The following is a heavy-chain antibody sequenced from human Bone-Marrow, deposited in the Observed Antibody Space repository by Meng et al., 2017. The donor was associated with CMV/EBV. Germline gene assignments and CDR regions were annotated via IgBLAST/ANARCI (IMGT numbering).Heavy chain of an antibody. D-gene: IGHD1-26*01. CDR2: INSDGSST. Sequence: GESLKISCAASGFTFSDYWMHWVRQAPGKGLVWVSRINSDGSSTSYADSVKGRFTISRDNAKNTLYLQMNSLRAEDTAVYYCARDDREGSYSYYYYGMDVWGQGTTVTVSS. J-gene: IGHJ6*02. V-gene: IGHV3-74*01. CDR1: GFTFSDYW. CDR3: ARDDREGSYSYYYYGMDV.